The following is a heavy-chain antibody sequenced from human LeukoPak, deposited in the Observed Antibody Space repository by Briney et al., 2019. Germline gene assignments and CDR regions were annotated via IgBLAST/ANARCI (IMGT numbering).Heavy chain of an antibody. CDR2: INHSGST. D-gene: IGHD2-21*01. V-gene: IGHV4-34*01. CDR1: GGSFSGYY. Sequence: SSETLSLTCAVYGGSFSGYYWSWIRQPPGKGGEWSGEINHSGSTNYNPSLKSRVTISVDTSKNQFSLKLSSVTAADTAVYYCARGNYGGKTGWFDPWGQGTLATVSS. J-gene: IGHJ5*02. CDR3: ARGNYGGKTGWFDP.